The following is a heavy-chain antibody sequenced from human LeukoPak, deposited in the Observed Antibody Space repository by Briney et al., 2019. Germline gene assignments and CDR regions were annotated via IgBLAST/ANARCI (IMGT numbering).Heavy chain of an antibody. CDR2: IYSGGNT. Sequence: GGSLRLSCSASGFTVSSSYMSWVRQAPGKGLEWVSVIYSGGNTYYADSVKGRFTISRDNSKNTLYLQMNSLRAEDTAVYYCARDVLLVGEYGLDVWGQGTTVTVSS. J-gene: IGHJ6*02. D-gene: IGHD6-13*01. CDR3: ARDVLLVGEYGLDV. V-gene: IGHV3-53*01. CDR1: GFTVSSSY.